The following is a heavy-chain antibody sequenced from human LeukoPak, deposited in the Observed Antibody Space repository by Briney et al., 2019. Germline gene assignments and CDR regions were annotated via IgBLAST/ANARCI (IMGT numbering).Heavy chain of an antibody. CDR3: ARGRGVAATPAGDY. D-gene: IGHD2-15*01. Sequence: SETLSLTCAVYGGSFSGYYWSWIRQPPGKVLEWIGEINHSGSTNYNPSLKSRVTISVDTSKNQFSLKLSSVTAADTAVYYCARGRGVAATPAGDYWGQGTLVTVSS. CDR2: INHSGST. J-gene: IGHJ4*02. V-gene: IGHV4-34*01. CDR1: GGSFSGYY.